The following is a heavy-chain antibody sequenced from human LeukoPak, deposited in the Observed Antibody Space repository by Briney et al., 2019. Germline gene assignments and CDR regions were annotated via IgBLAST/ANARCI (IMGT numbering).Heavy chain of an antibody. V-gene: IGHV3-7*01. CDR2: IKQDGSEK. CDR3: ARAVVITELDY. CDR1: GFTFSSSW. Sequence: GGSLRLSCAGSGFTFSSSWMSWVRQAPGKGLEWVANIKQDGSEKYYVDSVKGRFTISRDNAKNSLYLQMNSLRAEDTAVYYCARAVVITELDYWGQGTLVTVSS. J-gene: IGHJ4*02. D-gene: IGHD3-22*01.